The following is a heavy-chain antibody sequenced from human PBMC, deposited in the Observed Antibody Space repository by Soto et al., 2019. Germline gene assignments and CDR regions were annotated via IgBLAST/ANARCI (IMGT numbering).Heavy chain of an antibody. CDR1: GYSFASHW. D-gene: IGHD1-26*01. V-gene: IGHV5-51*01. J-gene: IGHJ4*02. CDR3: ARYSGRYRHYLDX. CDR2: IYAGDSDT. Sequence: GEALKISWKGSGYSFASHWVAWVRQMPEKGLEFIVTIYAGDSDTKYSCAFRGNVTISADTSVSTDYLQWRSPEATDSAIYYCARYSGRYRHYLDXWGQGTLVTVSX.